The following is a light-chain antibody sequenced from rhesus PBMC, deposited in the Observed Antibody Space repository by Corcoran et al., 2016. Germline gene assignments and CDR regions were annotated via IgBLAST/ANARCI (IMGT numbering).Light chain of an antibody. V-gene: IGKV1S15*01. Sequence: DIQMTQSPSSLSASVGDTVTITCRASQGISNNLAWYQQKPGKVPKLLIYYASTLQSGVPSRFSGSGSGTDFTLTISILQPEDLATYYCQHGYGTPYSFGQGTKVEIK. CDR1: QGISNN. CDR3: QHGYGTPYS. CDR2: YAS. J-gene: IGKJ2*01.